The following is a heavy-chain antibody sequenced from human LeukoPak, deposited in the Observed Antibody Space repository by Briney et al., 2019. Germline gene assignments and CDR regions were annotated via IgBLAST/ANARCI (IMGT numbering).Heavy chain of an antibody. CDR1: GGTFRSYA. V-gene: IGHV1-69*13. Sequence: SVKVSCKASGGTFRSYAISWVRQAPGQGLEWMGGIIPIFGTANYAQKFQGRVTITADESTSTAYMELSSLRSEDTAVYYCALNLPLDYYDSSGSPWGYWGQGTLVTVSS. CDR3: ALNLPLDYYDSSGSPWGY. CDR2: IIPIFGTA. J-gene: IGHJ4*02. D-gene: IGHD3-22*01.